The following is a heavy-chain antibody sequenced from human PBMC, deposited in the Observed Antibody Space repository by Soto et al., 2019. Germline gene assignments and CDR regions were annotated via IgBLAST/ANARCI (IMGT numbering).Heavy chain of an antibody. CDR1: GFTFSSSA. CDR2: IVVGSGNT. CDR3: AAGKWIQPKSFDY. D-gene: IGHD5-18*01. V-gene: IGHV1-58*01. J-gene: IGHJ4*01. Sequence: SVKGSCKASGFTFSSSAVQWVRQARGQRLEWIGWIVVGSGNTNYEQKFQERVTITRDMSTSTAYMELSSLTSEDTSVYYCAAGKWIQPKSFDYWGQ.